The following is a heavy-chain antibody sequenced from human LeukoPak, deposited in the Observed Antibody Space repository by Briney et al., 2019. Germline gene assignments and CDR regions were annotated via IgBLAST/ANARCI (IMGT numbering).Heavy chain of an antibody. J-gene: IGHJ4*02. CDR1: GGSMYSSTYY. V-gene: IGHV4-39*07. Sequence: PSETLSLTCTVSGGSMYSSTYYWGWIRQPPGKGLEWIGEINHSGSTNYNPSLKSRDTISVDTSKNQFSLKLSSVTAADTAVYYCAGVAAAAGRVDYWGQGTLVTVSS. CDR2: INHSGST. D-gene: IGHD6-13*01. CDR3: AGVAAAAGRVDY.